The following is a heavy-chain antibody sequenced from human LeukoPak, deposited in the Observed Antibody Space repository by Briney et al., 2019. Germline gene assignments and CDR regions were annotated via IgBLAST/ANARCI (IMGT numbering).Heavy chain of an antibody. D-gene: IGHD3-3*01. Sequence: SETLSLTCTVSGGSISSYYWSWIRQPPGKGLEWIGYIYYSGSTNYNPSLKSRVTISVDTSKNQFSLKLSSVTAADTAVYYCARDYDLDFWSGRPPSEAFDIWGQGTMVTVSS. CDR1: GGSISSYY. J-gene: IGHJ3*02. CDR2: IYYSGST. CDR3: ARDYDLDFWSGRPPSEAFDI. V-gene: IGHV4-59*01.